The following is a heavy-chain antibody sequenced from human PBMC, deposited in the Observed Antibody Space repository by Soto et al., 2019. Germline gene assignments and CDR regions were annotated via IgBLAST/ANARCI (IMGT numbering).Heavy chain of an antibody. CDR3: ARGTDIAGISYYFDY. D-gene: IGHD1-20*01. J-gene: IGHJ4*02. CDR2: IYHSGST. CDR1: SGSISSSNW. Sequence: QVQLQESGPGLVKPSGTLSLTCAVSSGSISSSNWWSWVRQPPGKGLEWIGEIYHSGSTNYNPSLKSRVTIAVDKSKNPFSLKLSSVTAADTAVYYCARGTDIAGISYYFDYWGQGTLVTVSS. V-gene: IGHV4-4*02.